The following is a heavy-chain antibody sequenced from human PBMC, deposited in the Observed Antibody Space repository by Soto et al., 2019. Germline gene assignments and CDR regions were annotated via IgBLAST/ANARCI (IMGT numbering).Heavy chain of an antibody. CDR1: GFTFSSYG. V-gene: IGHV3-30*18. D-gene: IGHD3-10*01. J-gene: IGHJ6*02. Sequence: GGSLRLSCAASGFTFSSYGMHWVRQAPGKGLEWVAVISYDGSNKYYADSVKGRFTISRDNSKNTLYLQMNSLRAEDTAVYYCAKGTFHYYGSGSGMDVWGQGTTVTVSS. CDR2: ISYDGSNK. CDR3: AKGTFHYYGSGSGMDV.